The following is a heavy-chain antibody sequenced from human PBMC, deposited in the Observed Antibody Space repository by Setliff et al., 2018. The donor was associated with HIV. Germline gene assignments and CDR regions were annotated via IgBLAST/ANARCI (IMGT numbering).Heavy chain of an antibody. D-gene: IGHD3-16*02. V-gene: IGHV1-69*13. CDR3: VRGGQYYRSTYYYYYMDV. CDR1: GGPFSSYG. J-gene: IGHJ6*03. Sequence: SVKVSCKASGGPFSSYGISWVRQAPGQGLEWMGGITPISGTANYAQKFQGRVTIAADEFTSTAYMELSSLRSEDTAVYYCVRGGQYYRSTYYYYYMDVWGKGTTVTVS. CDR2: ITPISGTA.